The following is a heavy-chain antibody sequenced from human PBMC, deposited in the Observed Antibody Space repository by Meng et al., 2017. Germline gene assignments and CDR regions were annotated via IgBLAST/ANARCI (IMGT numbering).Heavy chain of an antibody. CDR2: IYYSGST. CDR1: GGSISSSSYY. Sequence: SDILSLTCTVPGGSISSSSYYWGWIRQPPGKGLEWIRSIYYSGSTYYNPSLKSRVTISVDTSKNQFSLKLSSVTAADTAVYYCARAKDTAMVFDYWGQGTLVTVSS. J-gene: IGHJ4*02. CDR3: ARAKDTAMVFDY. D-gene: IGHD5-18*01. V-gene: IGHV4-39*07.